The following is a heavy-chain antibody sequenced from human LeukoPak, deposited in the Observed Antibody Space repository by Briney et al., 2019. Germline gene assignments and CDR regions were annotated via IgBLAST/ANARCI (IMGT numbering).Heavy chain of an antibody. CDR3: ARGPTYYYDSSGYYLNWFDP. J-gene: IGHJ5*02. Sequence: SVKVSCKASGGTFSSYAISWVRQAPGQGLEWMGGIIPIFGTANYAQKFQGRVTITTDESTSTAYMELSSLRSEDTAVYYCARGPTYYYDSSGYYLNWFDPWGQGTLVTVSS. D-gene: IGHD3-22*01. CDR2: IIPIFGTA. CDR1: GGTFSSYA. V-gene: IGHV1-69*05.